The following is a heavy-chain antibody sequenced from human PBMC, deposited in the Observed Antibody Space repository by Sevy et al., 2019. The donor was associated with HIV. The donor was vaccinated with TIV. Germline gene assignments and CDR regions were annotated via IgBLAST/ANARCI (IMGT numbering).Heavy chain of an antibody. Sequence: GGSLRLSCAASGFTFTSYAMYWVRQAPGKGLEWVAAISGSGQSSFYADSVKGRFTFSRDNSKNTLFLQMNSLRAEDTALYYCAKGRIPSIGTLGPFDSWGQGTLVTVSS. J-gene: IGHJ4*02. CDR3: AKGRIPSIGTLGPFDS. CDR1: GFTFTSYA. CDR2: ISGSGQSS. D-gene: IGHD6-6*01. V-gene: IGHV3-23*01.